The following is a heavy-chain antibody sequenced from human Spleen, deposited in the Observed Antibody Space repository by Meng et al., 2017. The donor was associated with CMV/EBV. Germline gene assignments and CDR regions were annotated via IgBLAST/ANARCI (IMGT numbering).Heavy chain of an antibody. Sequence: ASVKVSCKASGYTFIDYYIHWVRQAPGQGLEWVGWFNPNSAGTDYAQKFQGRVTMTRDTSISTAYMELSRLRSDDTAVYYCARVVPSPNPHYYGMDVWGQGTTVTVSS. J-gene: IGHJ6*02. D-gene: IGHD2-8*01. CDR3: ARVVPSPNPHYYGMDV. CDR1: GYTFIDYY. V-gene: IGHV1-2*02. CDR2: FNPNSAGT.